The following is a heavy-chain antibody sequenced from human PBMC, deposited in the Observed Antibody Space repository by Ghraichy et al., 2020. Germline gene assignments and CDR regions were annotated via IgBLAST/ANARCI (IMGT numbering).Heavy chain of an antibody. CDR3: ASDLTYVGFDY. CDR1: GGAISSSAYS. Sequence: SETLSLTCAVSGGAISSSAYSWTWVRQPPEKGLEWIAYVYYDGSTYYNPSLKSRVTISLDNSKNQFSLELTSVTAADTAVYSCASDLTYVGFDYWGQGTLVTVSS. J-gene: IGHJ4*02. V-gene: IGHV4-30-2*01. CDR2: VYYDGST. D-gene: IGHD3-10*01.